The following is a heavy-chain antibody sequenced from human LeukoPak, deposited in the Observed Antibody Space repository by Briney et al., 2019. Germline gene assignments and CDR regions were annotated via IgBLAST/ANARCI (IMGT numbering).Heavy chain of an antibody. J-gene: IGHJ6*03. CDR3: ARTPEASWYAPYYYYYMDV. CDR2: IYYSGRT. V-gene: IGHV4-39*07. Sequence: SETLSLTCTVSGGSISSSSYYWGWIRQPPGKGLEWIGNIYYSGRTYYNPSLKSRVTISLDTSKNQFSLQLNSVTPEDTAVYYCARTPEASWYAPYYYYYMDVWGKGTTVTISS. CDR1: GGSISSSSYY. D-gene: IGHD6-13*01.